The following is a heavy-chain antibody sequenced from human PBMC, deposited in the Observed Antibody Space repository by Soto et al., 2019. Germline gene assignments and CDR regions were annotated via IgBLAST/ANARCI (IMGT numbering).Heavy chain of an antibody. Sequence: QVQLQQWGAGLLKPSETLSLTCAVYGGSFSGYYWSWIRQPPGKGLGWIGEINHSGSTNYNPSLNMRVTISVDTSKNQFSLKLSSVTAADTAVYYCARGKLERITMVRAQTYGMDVWGQGTTVTVSS. CDR3: ARGKLERITMVRAQTYGMDV. CDR2: INHSGST. CDR1: GGSFSGYY. J-gene: IGHJ6*02. D-gene: IGHD3-10*01. V-gene: IGHV4-34*01.